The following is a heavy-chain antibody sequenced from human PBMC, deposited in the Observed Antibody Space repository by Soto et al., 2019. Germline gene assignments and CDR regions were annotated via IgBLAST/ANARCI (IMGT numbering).Heavy chain of an antibody. V-gene: IGHV3-72*01. J-gene: IGHJ4*02. CDR1: GFTFSDHY. CDR2: VRNKANSYTT. D-gene: IGHD2-15*01. CDR3: VRNLASGGTYYFDY. Sequence: PGGSLRLSCAASGFTFSDHYMAWVRQAPGKGLEWIGRVRNKANSYTTEYAASVRARFTVSRDDSKNSLYLQMNSLKTEDTAMYYCVRNLASGGTYYFDYWGQGTLVTVSS.